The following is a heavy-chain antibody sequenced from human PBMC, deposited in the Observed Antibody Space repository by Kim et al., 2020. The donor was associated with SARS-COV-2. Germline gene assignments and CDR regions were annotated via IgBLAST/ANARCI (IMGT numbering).Heavy chain of an antibody. D-gene: IGHD3-3*01. J-gene: IGHJ6*02. Sequence: ASVKVSCKASGYTFTSYGISWVRQAPGQGLEWMGWISAYNGNTNYALKLQGRVTMTTDTSTSTTYMELRSLRSDDTAVYYCARGPQEGFSLLYYYYSGMDVWGQGTTVTVSS. V-gene: IGHV1-18*01. CDR1: GYTFTSYG. CDR3: ARGPQEGFSLLYYYYSGMDV. CDR2: ISAYNGNT.